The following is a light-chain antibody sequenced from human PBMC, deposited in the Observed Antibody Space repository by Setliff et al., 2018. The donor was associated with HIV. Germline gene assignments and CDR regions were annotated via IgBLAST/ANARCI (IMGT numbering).Light chain of an antibody. V-gene: IGLV2-23*01. J-gene: IGLJ1*01. Sequence: QSALTQPASVSGSPGQSITISCTGTNSDVGRYNLVSWYQQYPGKAPKLMIYQATKRPSGVSNRFSGSKSGNTASLTISGLQAEDEADYYCCSNTGSNTYVFGSGTKVTVL. CDR3: CSNTGSNTYV. CDR2: QAT. CDR1: NSDVGRYNL.